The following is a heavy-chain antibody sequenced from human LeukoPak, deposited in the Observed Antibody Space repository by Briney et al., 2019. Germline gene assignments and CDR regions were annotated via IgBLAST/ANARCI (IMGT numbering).Heavy chain of an antibody. J-gene: IGHJ6*03. CDR1: VGSFSGYY. V-gene: IGHV4-34*01. Sequence: PSETLSLTCAVYVGSFSGYYWSWIRQPPGKGLEWIGEINHSGSTNYDSSLKSRVTISVDTSKNQFSLKLSSVTAADTAVYYCARGYYGSGSHCCHMDVWGKGTTITVS. CDR2: INHSGST. CDR3: ARGYYGSGSHCCHMDV. D-gene: IGHD3-10*01.